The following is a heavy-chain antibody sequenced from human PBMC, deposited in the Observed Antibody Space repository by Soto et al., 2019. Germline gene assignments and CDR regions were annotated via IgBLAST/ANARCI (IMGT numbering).Heavy chain of an antibody. J-gene: IGHJ6*02. Sequence: QVQLVQSGAEVKKPGASVKVSCKASGYTFTSYGISWVRQAPGQGLEWMGWISAYNGNTNYAEKLQGRVPMTTDTSTRTAYMELRSLRSDDTAVYYCARDPTRRGHYYYGMDVWGQGTTVTVSS. D-gene: IGHD3-10*01. CDR3: ARDPTRRGHYYYGMDV. CDR1: GYTFTSYG. CDR2: ISAYNGNT. V-gene: IGHV1-18*01.